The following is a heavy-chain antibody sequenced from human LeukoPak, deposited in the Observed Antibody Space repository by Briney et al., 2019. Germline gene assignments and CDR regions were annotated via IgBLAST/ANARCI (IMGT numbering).Heavy chain of an antibody. CDR3: ARSRGDF. Sequence: PGGSLRLSCAASGFTFSSYAMSWVRQAPGKGLEWVSTITDSGGTTFYADSVKGRFTISRDNFKNTVSLQMNSLRAEDTAVYYCARSRGDFWGQGTLVTVSS. CDR1: GFTFSSYA. CDR2: ITDSGGTT. J-gene: IGHJ4*02. V-gene: IGHV3-23*01.